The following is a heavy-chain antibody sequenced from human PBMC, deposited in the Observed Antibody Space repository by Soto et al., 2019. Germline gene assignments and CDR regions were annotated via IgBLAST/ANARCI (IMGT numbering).Heavy chain of an antibody. CDR1: GFTFSSYA. D-gene: IGHD3-10*01. CDR3: AKEGRTRGGGYFDF. J-gene: IGHJ4*02. V-gene: IGHV3-23*01. Sequence: EVQLLESGGGLVQPGGSLRLSCAASGFTFSSYAMSWVRQAPGKGLAWVSAISGGGGSTYYADSVKGRFTISSDNSKNTLYLQMSSLRADVTAVFYCAKEGRTRGGGYFDFWGQGPVVTVPS. CDR2: ISGGGGST.